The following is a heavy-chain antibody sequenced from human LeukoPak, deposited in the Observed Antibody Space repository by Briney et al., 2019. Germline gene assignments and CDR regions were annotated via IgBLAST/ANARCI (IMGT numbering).Heavy chain of an antibody. V-gene: IGHV3-23*01. CDR2: IGGVAVST. J-gene: IGHJ4*02. D-gene: IGHD6-6*01. CDR1: GFTFRTHA. CDR3: AKDPAARNYFDY. Sequence: GGSLRLSCVASGFTFRTHAMSWVRQAPGKGLEWVSTIGGVAVSTDYADSVKGRFTFSRDDPKNTVYLQMNSLRAEDTAVYYCAKDPAARNYFDYWGQGTLVTVSS.